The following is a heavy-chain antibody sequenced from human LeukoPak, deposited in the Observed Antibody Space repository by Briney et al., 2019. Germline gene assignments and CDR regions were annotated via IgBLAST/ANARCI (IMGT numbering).Heavy chain of an antibody. J-gene: IGHJ5*02. CDR2: IYNTGIT. CDR3: ARGLIVYGGRFDP. V-gene: IGHV4-59*01. CDR1: GGSMNSYY. Sequence: SETLSLTCNVSGGSMNSYYWTWIRQPPGKGLEWIGYIYNTGITKYNTSLKSRVSISVDTSKNQFSLKVTSVTAADTAVYYCARGLIVYGGRFDPWGQGTLVTVSS. D-gene: IGHD4-23*01.